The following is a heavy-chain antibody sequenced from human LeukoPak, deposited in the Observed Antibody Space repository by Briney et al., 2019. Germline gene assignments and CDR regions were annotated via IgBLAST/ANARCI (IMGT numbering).Heavy chain of an antibody. Sequence: SETLSLTCTVSGGSISSSSYYWVWIRQPPGKGLEWIGSIYYSGSTYYNPSLKSRVTISVDTSKNQFSLKLSSVTAADTAVYYCAREEEQRWLQSRGYYFDYWGQGNLVTVSS. J-gene: IGHJ4*02. CDR1: GGSISSSSYY. D-gene: IGHD5-24*01. CDR2: IYYSGST. CDR3: AREEEQRWLQSRGYYFDY. V-gene: IGHV4-39*07.